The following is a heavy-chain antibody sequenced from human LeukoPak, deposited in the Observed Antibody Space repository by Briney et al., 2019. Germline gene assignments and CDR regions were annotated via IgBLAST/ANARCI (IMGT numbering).Heavy chain of an antibody. CDR2: IKSISAGGTT. J-gene: IGHJ4*02. Sequence: AGGSLRLSCAASGFTFSDAWMSWVRQAPGKGREWVGHIKSISAGGTTEYAAAVTARFTISRDDSKYTLYLQMNSLKTEDSAVYYCATEYYGSYNFWGQGTLVSVSS. CDR1: GFTFSDAW. D-gene: IGHD1-26*01. CDR3: ATEYYGSYNF. V-gene: IGHV3-15*01.